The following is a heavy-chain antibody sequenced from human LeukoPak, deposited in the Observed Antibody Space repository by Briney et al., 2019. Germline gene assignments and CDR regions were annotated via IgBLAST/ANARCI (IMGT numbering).Heavy chain of an antibody. V-gene: IGHV3-30*02. J-gene: IGHJ5*02. D-gene: IGHD1-1*01. Sequence: PGGSLRLSCAASGFTFSSYGMHWVRQAPGKGLEWVAFIRYDGSNKYYADSVKGRFTISRDNSKNTLYLQMNSLRAEDTAVYYCAPKPKLERRLNWFDPWGQGTLVTVSS. CDR1: GFTFSSYG. CDR3: APKPKLERRLNWFDP. CDR2: IRYDGSNK.